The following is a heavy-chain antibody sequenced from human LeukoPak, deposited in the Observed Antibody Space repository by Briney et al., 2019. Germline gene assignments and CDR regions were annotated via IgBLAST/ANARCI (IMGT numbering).Heavy chain of an antibody. J-gene: IGHJ4*02. D-gene: IGHD5-12*01. CDR2: ISSSSNYI. V-gene: IGHV3-21*01. CDR3: ARAYSGYDPFDY. Sequence: PGGSLRPSCAASGFTFSSYGMNWVRQAPGKGLEWVSSISSSSNYIYYADSVKGRFTISRDNAKNSLYLQMNSLRAEDTAVYYCARAYSGYDPFDYWGQGTLVTVSS. CDR1: GFTFSSYG.